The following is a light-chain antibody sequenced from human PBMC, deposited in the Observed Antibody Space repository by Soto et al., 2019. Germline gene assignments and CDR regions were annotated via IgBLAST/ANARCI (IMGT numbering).Light chain of an antibody. V-gene: IGKV1-8*01. CDR1: KGISSS. CDR3: QQANIFALT. J-gene: IGKJ4*01. CDR2: KAS. Sequence: WMAQSPFSLAASTGDRVTITRRASKGISSSSPCYQQKPGKATKLLIYKASTLKSVVATRFSSSGSGTEFTLTSSSLQPEDFATYYCQQANIFALTFGGGTKVDNK.